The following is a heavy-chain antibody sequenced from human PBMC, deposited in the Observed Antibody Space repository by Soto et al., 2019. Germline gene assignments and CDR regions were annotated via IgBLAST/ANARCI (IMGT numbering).Heavy chain of an antibody. CDR2: ISAYNGNT. CDR3: ARGGTTLHY. Sequence: QAQLVQSGAEVKKPGASVKVSCKDSGYTFTNFGISWVRQAPGQGLEWMGWISAYNGNTNYARKFQGRVPMTTDTATTTAYLEVRSLRFDDTAVYYCARGGTTLHYWGQGPLVTVSS. CDR1: GYTFTNFG. J-gene: IGHJ4*02. D-gene: IGHD4-17*01. V-gene: IGHV1-18*01.